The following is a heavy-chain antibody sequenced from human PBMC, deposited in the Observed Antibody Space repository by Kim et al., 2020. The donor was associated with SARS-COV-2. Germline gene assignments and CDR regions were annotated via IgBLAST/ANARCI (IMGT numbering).Heavy chain of an antibody. CDR2: IYYSGST. Sequence: SETLSLTCTVSGGSISSYYWSWIRQPPGKGLEWIGYIYYSGSTNYNPSLKSRVTISVDTSKNQFSLKPSSVTAADTAVYYCARDSRGIFGVVTSYYYYGMDVWGQGTTVTVSS. V-gene: IGHV4-59*13. CDR3: ARDSRGIFGVVTSYYYYGMDV. J-gene: IGHJ6*02. CDR1: GGSISSYY. D-gene: IGHD3-3*01.